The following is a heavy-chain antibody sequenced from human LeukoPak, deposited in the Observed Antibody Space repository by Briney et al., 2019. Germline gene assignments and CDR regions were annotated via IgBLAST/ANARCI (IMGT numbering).Heavy chain of an antibody. D-gene: IGHD3-22*01. Sequence: SETLSLTCTVSGGSIRSFDNYWVWIRQPPGKGLEWIGGIHYNGNTYYYPSLKSRVTISVDTSKNQFSLRLSSVTAADTAVYYCARAHYYDSSGLDFWGQGTLVTVSS. J-gene: IGHJ4*02. CDR2: IHYNGNT. CDR3: ARAHYYDSSGLDF. V-gene: IGHV4-39*07. CDR1: GGSIRSFDNY.